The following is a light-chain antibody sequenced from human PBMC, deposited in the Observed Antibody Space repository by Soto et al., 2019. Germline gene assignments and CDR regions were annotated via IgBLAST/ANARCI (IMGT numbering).Light chain of an antibody. V-gene: IGKV3-20*01. CDR3: QQYGSSYT. CDR2: GAS. Sequence: EIVLTQSPGTLSLSPGERATLSCRASQSVSSSYLAWYQQKPGQAPRLLIYGASSRATGIPDMFSGSRSGTDFSLTISRLEPEDFAVYYCQQYGSSYTFGQGTKLEIK. J-gene: IGKJ2*01. CDR1: QSVSSSY.